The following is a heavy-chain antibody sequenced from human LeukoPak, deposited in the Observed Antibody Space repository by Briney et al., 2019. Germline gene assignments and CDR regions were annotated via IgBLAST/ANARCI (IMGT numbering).Heavy chain of an antibody. CDR3: AREGSRSDDAFDI. Sequence: GGSLRLSCAASGFSFSSYSINWVRQAPGKGLEWVSYISGDGNAKHYTDSVKGRFTISRDSAKNSLYLQMNSLRAEDTALYYCAREGSRSDDAFDIWGQGTMVTVSS. CDR1: GFSFSSYS. D-gene: IGHD1-26*01. V-gene: IGHV3-48*04. CDR2: ISGDGNAK. J-gene: IGHJ3*02.